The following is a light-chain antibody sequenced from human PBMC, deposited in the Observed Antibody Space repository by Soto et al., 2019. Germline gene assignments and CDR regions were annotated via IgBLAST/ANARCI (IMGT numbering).Light chain of an antibody. CDR2: DVS. V-gene: IGLV2-14*01. J-gene: IGLJ1*01. CDR1: SSDVGGYNY. Sequence: QSVLTQPASVSGSPGQSITISCTGTSSDVGGYNYVSWYQQHPGKAPKFMIYDVSNRPSGVSNRFSGSKSGNTASLTISGLQAEDEADYYCCSYAGSYTSLYVFGTGTKATVL. CDR3: CSYAGSYTSLYV.